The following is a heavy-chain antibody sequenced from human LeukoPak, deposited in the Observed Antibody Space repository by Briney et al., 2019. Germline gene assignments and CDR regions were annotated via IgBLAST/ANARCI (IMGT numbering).Heavy chain of an antibody. V-gene: IGHV3-66*01. CDR2: IYSGGST. Sequence: GGSLRLSCAASGFTVSSNYMSWVRQAPGKGLEWVSVIYSGGSTYYADSVKGRFTISRDNSKNTLYLQMNSLRAEDTAVYCCARGLYSSSPIGRGMDVWGQGTTVTVSS. J-gene: IGHJ6*02. CDR3: ARGLYSSSPIGRGMDV. CDR1: GFTVSSNY. D-gene: IGHD6-13*01.